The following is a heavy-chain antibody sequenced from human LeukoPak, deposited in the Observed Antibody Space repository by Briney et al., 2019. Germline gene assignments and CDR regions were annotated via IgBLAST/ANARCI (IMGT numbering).Heavy chain of an antibody. CDR1: GYTFTGYY. D-gene: IGHD6-6*01. Sequence: ASVKVSCKASGYTFTGYYTHWVRQAPGQGLEWMGWINPNSGGTNYAQKFQGRVTMTRDTSISTAYMELSRLRSDDTAVYYCARFGLAARRMGAAVYWGQGTLVTVSS. V-gene: IGHV1-2*02. CDR3: ARFGLAARRMGAAVY. J-gene: IGHJ4*02. CDR2: INPNSGGT.